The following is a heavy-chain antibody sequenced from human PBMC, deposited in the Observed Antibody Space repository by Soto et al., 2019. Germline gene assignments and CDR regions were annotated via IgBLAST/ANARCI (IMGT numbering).Heavy chain of an antibody. CDR3: AKDRPLGAEYFQH. CDR2: ISYDGSNK. CDR1: GFTFSSYG. J-gene: IGHJ1*01. V-gene: IGHV3-30*18. Sequence: GGSLRLSCAASGFTFSSYGMHWVRQAPGKGLEWVAVISYDGSNKYYADSVKGRFTISRDNSKNTLYLQMNSLRAEDTAVYYCAKDRPLGAEYFQHWGQGTLVTVSS.